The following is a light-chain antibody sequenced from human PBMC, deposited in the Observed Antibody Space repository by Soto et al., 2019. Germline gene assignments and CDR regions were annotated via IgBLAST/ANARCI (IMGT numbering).Light chain of an antibody. V-gene: IGKV3-20*01. CDR3: QQYGSSPS. J-gene: IGKJ4*01. CDR1: PSVSSSY. Sequence: EIVLTQSPATLSLSPGERATLSCRASPSVSSSYLAWYQQKPGQAPRLLIYGASSRATGIPDRFSGSGSGTDFTLTISRLEPEDFAVHYCQQYGSSPSFXGGTKVDIK. CDR2: GAS.